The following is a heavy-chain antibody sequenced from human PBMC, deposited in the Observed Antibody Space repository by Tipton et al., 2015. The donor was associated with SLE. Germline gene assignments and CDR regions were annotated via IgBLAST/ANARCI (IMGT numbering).Heavy chain of an antibody. CDR2: ISSSGSPI. D-gene: IGHD1-26*01. CDR1: GFTFSSYE. Sequence: SLRLSCAASGFTFSSYEMNWVRQAPGKGLEWISYISSSGSPIYYADSVKGRFTISRDNSKDTLYLQMDSLRDEDTAMYFCVKERYSLNWYAAFDFWGRGTRITVSS. J-gene: IGHJ3*01. CDR3: VKERYSLNWYAAFDF. V-gene: IGHV3-48*03.